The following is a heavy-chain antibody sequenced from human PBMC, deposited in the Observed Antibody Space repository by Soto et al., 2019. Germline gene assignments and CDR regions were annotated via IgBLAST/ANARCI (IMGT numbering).Heavy chain of an antibody. CDR1: GYSFTSHW. CDR3: PRTAATGNHYSVMAV. D-gene: IGHD6-13*01. J-gene: IGHJ6*04. CDR2: IYPGDSDT. V-gene: IGHV5-51*01. Sequence: PGESLQVSCKGSGYSFTSHWIGWVRQMPGKGLELMGIIYPGDSDTRYSQSFQGQVTISADKSISTAYLQWNSLKASDTAMYYGPRTAATGNHYSVMAVWGKGTTVTVSS.